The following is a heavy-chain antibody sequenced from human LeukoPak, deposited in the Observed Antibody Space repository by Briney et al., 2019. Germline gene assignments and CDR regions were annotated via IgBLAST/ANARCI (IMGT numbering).Heavy chain of an antibody. CDR3: ARIGVGIVGATTHNFDY. CDR2: IYPGDSDT. Sequence: GESLKISCKGSGYSFTSYWIGWVRQMPGKGLEWMGVIYPGDSDTRYSPSFQGQVTISADKSISTAYLQWSSLKASDTAMYYCARIGVGIVGATTHNFDYWGQGTLVTVSS. V-gene: IGHV5-51*01. CDR1: GYSFTSYW. J-gene: IGHJ4*02. D-gene: IGHD1-26*01.